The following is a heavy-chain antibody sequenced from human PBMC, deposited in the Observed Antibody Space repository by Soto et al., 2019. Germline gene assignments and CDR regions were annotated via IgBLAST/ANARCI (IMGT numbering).Heavy chain of an antibody. J-gene: IGHJ6*02. CDR3: ARRLYFCNGYFTAPMYF. Sequence: SETLSLTCVVSGDSMTRGSYYWAWIRQPPGKGLEWIGSFYYTGSTNYNPSLKSRVTVSADTSNNHFSLRLTSVTAADTAVYYCARRLYFCNGYFTAPMYFWGQGTTVTVSS. CDR1: GDSMTRGSYY. D-gene: IGHD3-3*01. V-gene: IGHV4-39*02. CDR2: FYYTGST.